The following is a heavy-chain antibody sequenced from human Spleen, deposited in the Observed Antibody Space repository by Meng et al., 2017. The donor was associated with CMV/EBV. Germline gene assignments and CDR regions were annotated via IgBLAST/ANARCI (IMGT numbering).Heavy chain of an antibody. CDR2: IFWNDDK. J-gene: IGHJ3*02. Sequence: SGPTLVKPTQTLTLTCSFSGFSLTFGGVGVGWIRQPPGKALGWLALIFWNDDKRYSPSLKSRLTITKDTSKNQVVLTMTNMDPVDTATYYCARTQGYCSSTSCPDPAFDIWGQGTMVTVSS. CDR1: GFSLTFGGVG. V-gene: IGHV2-5*01. CDR3: ARTQGYCSSTSCPDPAFDI. D-gene: IGHD2-2*01.